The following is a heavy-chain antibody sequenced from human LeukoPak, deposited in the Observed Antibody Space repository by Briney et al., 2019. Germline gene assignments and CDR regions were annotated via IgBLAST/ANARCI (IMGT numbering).Heavy chain of an antibody. CDR2: INHSGST. V-gene: IGHV4-34*01. Sequence: SETLSLTCAVYGGSFSGYYWSWIRQPPGKGLEWIGEINHSGSTNYNPSLKSRVTISVDTTKNQFSLKLSSVTAADTAVYYCARLSVAGPFDYWGQGTLVTVSS. D-gene: IGHD6-19*01. J-gene: IGHJ4*02. CDR1: GGSFSGYY. CDR3: ARLSVAGPFDY.